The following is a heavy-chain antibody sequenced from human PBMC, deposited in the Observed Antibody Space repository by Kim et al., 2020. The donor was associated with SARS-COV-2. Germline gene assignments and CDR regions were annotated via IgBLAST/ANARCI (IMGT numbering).Heavy chain of an antibody. J-gene: IGHJ5*02. Sequence: GGSLRLSCAASGFTFGGYGMHWVRQAPGKGLEWVSGISCSSGNIYYADSVKGRFTISRDNAKNSLYLQMNSLRAEDTALYYCAKDRLPALTDAVTTWVFFGLFDPWGQGTLVTVSS. CDR1: GFTFGGYG. CDR2: ISCSSGNI. D-gene: IGHD4-17*01. CDR3: AKDRLPALTDAVTTWVFFGLFDP. V-gene: IGHV3-9*01.